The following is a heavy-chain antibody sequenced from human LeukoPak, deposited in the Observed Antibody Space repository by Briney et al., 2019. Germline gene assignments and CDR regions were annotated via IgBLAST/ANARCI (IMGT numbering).Heavy chain of an antibody. Sequence: PSETLSLTCTVSGGSISSYYWSWIRQPPGKGLEWIGYIYYSGSTNYNPSLKSRVTISVDTSKNQFSLKLSSVTAADTAVYYCARALPVATTPMQAFDIWGQGTMVTVSS. CDR3: ARALPVATTPMQAFDI. J-gene: IGHJ3*02. CDR1: GGSISSYY. V-gene: IGHV4-59*01. D-gene: IGHD5-12*01. CDR2: IYYSGST.